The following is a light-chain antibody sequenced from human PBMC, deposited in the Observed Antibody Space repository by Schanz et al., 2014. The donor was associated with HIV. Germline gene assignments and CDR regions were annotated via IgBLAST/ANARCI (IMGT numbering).Light chain of an antibody. CDR1: QGISSY. V-gene: IGKV1-9*01. J-gene: IGKJ3*01. CDR3: QQFNSYPPT. CDR2: AAS. Sequence: DIQLTQSPSFLSASIGDRVTLTCRASQGISSYLAWYQQKPGKAPKLLIYAASTLQSGVPSRFSGSGSGTEFTLTISSLQPEDFATYYCQQFNSYPPTFGPGTKVEIK.